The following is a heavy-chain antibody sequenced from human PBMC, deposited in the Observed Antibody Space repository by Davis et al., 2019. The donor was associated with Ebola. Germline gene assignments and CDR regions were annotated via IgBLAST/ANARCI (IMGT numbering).Heavy chain of an antibody. J-gene: IGHJ4*02. V-gene: IGHV3-74*01. CDR1: GFTFSSYW. Sequence: GESLKISCAASGFTFSSYWMHWVRQAPGKGLVWVSRIKTDGSTTIYADSVKGRFTISRDNAKNTLYLQMNSLRVEDTAVYNCASGLYGDYSDGYWGQGTLVTVSS. CDR3: ASGLYGDYSDGY. D-gene: IGHD4-17*01. CDR2: IKTDGSTT.